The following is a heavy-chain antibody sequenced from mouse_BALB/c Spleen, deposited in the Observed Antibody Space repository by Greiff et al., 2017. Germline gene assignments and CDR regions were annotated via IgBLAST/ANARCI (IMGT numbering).Heavy chain of an antibody. Sequence: EVQRVESGGDLVKPGGSLKLSCAASGFTFSSYGMSWVRQTPDKRLEWVATISSGGSYTYYPDSVKGRFTISRDNAKNNLYLQMSSLKSEDTAMYYCARGRGGLRFDYWGQGTTLTVSS. CDR1: GFTFSSYG. V-gene: IGHV5-6*01. CDR3: ARGRGGLRFDY. J-gene: IGHJ2*01. D-gene: IGHD1-1*01. CDR2: ISSGGSYT.